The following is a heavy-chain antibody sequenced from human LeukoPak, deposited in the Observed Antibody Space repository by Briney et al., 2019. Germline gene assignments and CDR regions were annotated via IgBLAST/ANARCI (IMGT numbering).Heavy chain of an antibody. V-gene: IGHV3-23*01. CDR1: GFTFSSYE. Sequence: PGGSLRLSCAASGFTFSSYEMNWVRQAPGKGLEWVSAISSSGVTTYYSDSVKGRFTISRDNSKNTLYLQMNSLRAEDTAVYYCAKDLAGLADRSYYFDYWGQGTLVTVSS. J-gene: IGHJ4*02. CDR3: AKDLAGLADRSYYFDY. D-gene: IGHD3-22*01. CDR2: ISSSGVTT.